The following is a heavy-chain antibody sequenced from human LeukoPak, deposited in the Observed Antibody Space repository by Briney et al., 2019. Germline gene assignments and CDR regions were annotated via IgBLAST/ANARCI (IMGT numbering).Heavy chain of an antibody. CDR1: GFTFSSYS. CDR2: ISSSSSYI. Sequence: PGGSLRLSCGASGFTFSSYSMNWVRQAPGKGLEWVSSISSSSSYIYYADSVKGRFTLSRDNAKNSLYLQMNSLRAEDTAVYYCARGELLRLYYYYMDVGAKGTTVTVSS. D-gene: IGHD1-26*01. CDR3: ARGELLRLYYYYMDV. V-gene: IGHV3-21*01. J-gene: IGHJ6*03.